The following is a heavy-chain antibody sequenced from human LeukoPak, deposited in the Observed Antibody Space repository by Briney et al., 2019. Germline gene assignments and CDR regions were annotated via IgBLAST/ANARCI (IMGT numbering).Heavy chain of an antibody. Sequence: KTSETLSLTCAVSGGSISSGGYSWSWIRQPPGKGLEWIGYIYHSGSTYYNPSLKSRVTISVDRSKNQFSLKLSSVTAADTAVYYCASFYGNYDLVYWGQGTLVTVSS. D-gene: IGHD4-11*01. CDR1: GGSISSGGYS. J-gene: IGHJ4*02. V-gene: IGHV4-30-2*01. CDR3: ASFYGNYDLVY. CDR2: IYHSGST.